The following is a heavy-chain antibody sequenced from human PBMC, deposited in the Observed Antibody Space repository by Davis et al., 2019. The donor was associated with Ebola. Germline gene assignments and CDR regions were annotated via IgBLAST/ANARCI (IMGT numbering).Heavy chain of an antibody. V-gene: IGHV5-51*01. Sequence: KVSCKGSGYSFTSYWIGWVRQMPGKGLVWMGIIYPGDSDTRYSPSFQGQVTISADKSISTAYLQWSSLKASDTAMYYCARLAGCSSTSCYPWFDPWGQGTLVTVSS. CDR3: ARLAGCSSTSCYPWFDP. CDR2: IYPGDSDT. J-gene: IGHJ5*02. CDR1: GYSFTSYW. D-gene: IGHD2-2*01.